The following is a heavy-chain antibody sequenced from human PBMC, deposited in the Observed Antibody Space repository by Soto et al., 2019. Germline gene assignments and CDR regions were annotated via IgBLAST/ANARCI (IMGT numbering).Heavy chain of an antibody. CDR2: ISGSGGST. CDR3: AIKKGLRLLEWLLRPFDY. D-gene: IGHD3-3*01. CDR1: GFTFSSYA. V-gene: IGHV3-23*01. Sequence: GGSLRLSCAASGFTFSSYAMSWVRQAPGKGLEWVSAISGSGGSTYYADSVKGRFTISRDNSKNTLYLQMNSLRAEDTAVYYCAIKKGLRLLEWLLRPFDYWGQGTLVTVSS. J-gene: IGHJ4*02.